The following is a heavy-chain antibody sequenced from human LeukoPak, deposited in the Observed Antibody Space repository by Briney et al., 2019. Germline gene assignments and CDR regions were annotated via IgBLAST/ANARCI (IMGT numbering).Heavy chain of an antibody. CDR3: ARVAYYDSKYYYYYYGMDV. Sequence: GGSLRLSCAASGFTFSSYAMSWVRQAPGKGLEWVSAISGSGGSTYYADSVKGRFTISRDNSKNTLYLQMNSLRAEDTAVYYCARVAYYDSKYYYYYYGMDVWGQGTTVTVSS. CDR1: GFTFSSYA. CDR2: ISGSGGST. J-gene: IGHJ6*02. V-gene: IGHV3-23*01. D-gene: IGHD3-22*01.